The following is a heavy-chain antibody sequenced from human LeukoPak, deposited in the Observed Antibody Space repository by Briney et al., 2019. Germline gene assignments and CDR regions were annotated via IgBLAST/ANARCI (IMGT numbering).Heavy chain of an antibody. CDR3: ASAMSSYDFWGGDNRGYYMDL. CDR1: GGSFDVYY. Sequence: PSETLSLTCAVYGGSFDVYYWSWIRRPPGKGLEWIGEINHRGRTNYNPSLKSRVTISVDTSKNQFSLKLRSVTAADTAVYYCASAMSSYDFWGGDNRGYYMDLWGEGTRVTVSS. D-gene: IGHD3-3*01. V-gene: IGHV4-34*01. J-gene: IGHJ6*03. CDR2: INHRGRT.